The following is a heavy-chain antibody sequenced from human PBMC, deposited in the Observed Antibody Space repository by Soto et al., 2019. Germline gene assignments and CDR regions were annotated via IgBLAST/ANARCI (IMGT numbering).Heavy chain of an antibody. J-gene: IGHJ5*02. CDR3: ARDGLGELLFPPGWFDP. Sequence: GASVKVSCKASAYTFTNYGISWVRQAPGQGLEWMGWISAYNGNTNYAQKLQGRVTMTTDTSTSTAYMELRSLRSDDTAVYYCARDGLGELLFPPGWFDPWGQGTLVTVSS. CDR2: ISAYNGNT. D-gene: IGHD3-10*01. V-gene: IGHV1-18*01. CDR1: AYTFTNYG.